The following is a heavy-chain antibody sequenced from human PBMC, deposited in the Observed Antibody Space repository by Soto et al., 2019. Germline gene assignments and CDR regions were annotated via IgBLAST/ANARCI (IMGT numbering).Heavy chain of an antibody. CDR3: ARGKGIETTYIVVVPAPFDY. CDR1: GFTFSSYS. Sequence: GGSLRLSCAASGFTFSSYSMNWVRQAPGKGLEWVSSISSSSSYIYYADSVKGRFTISRDNAKNSLYLQMNSLRAEDTAVYYCARGKGIETTYIVVVPAPFDYWGQGTLVTVSS. V-gene: IGHV3-21*01. D-gene: IGHD2-2*01. CDR2: ISSSSSYI. J-gene: IGHJ4*02.